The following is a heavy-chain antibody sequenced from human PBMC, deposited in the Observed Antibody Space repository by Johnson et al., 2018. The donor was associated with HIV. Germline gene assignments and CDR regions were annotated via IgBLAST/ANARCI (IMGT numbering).Heavy chain of an antibody. J-gene: IGHJ3*02. V-gene: IGHV3-66*02. Sequence: LESGGTLVQPGGSLRLSCAASGFTVSSNYMSWVRQAPGKGLEWVSVIYSGGRTYYADSVKGRFTISRDNSKNTLYLQMNSLRAEDTAVYYCARSPEGDAFDIWGQGTMVTVSS. CDR2: IYSGGRT. CDR1: GFTVSSNY. CDR3: ARSPEGDAFDI.